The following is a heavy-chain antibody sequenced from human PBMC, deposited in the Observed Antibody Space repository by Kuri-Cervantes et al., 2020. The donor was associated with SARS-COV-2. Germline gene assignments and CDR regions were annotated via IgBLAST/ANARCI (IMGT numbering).Heavy chain of an antibody. CDR1: GFTFSSYW. CDR2: INSDGSST. V-gene: IGHV3-74*01. CDR3: ARDLGEGSTGY. Sequence: GESLKISCAASGFTFSSYWMHWVRQAPGKGLVWVSRINSDGSSTSYADSVKGRFTISRDNAKNTLYLQMNSLRAEDTAVYYCARDLGEGSTGYWGQGTLVTVSS. J-gene: IGHJ4*02. D-gene: IGHD3-16*01.